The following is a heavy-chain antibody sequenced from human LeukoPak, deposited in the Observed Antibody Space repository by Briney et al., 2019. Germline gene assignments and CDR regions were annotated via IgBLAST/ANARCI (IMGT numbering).Heavy chain of an antibody. V-gene: IGHV3-74*01. J-gene: IGHJ3*02. Sequence: GGSLRLSCAASGFTFSTYYMHWVRQAPGKGLEWVSRIVNDGSTTTYAGSVKGRFTISRDNAKNTLFLQMNSLRVEDTAVYYCARESSDYGDYDAFDIWGRGTMVTVSS. D-gene: IGHD4-17*01. CDR1: GFTFSTYY. CDR2: IVNDGSTT. CDR3: ARESSDYGDYDAFDI.